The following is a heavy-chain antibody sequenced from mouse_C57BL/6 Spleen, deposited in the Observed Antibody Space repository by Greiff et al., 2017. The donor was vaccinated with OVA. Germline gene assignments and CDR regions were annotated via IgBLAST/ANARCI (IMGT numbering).Heavy chain of an antibody. Sequence: VQLQQSGPELVKPGASVKMSCKASGYTFTDYNMHWVKQSHGKSLEWIGYINPNNGGTSYNQKFKGKATLTVNKSSSTAYMELRSLTSEDSAVYYCARGGHYGSSDECAYWGQGTLVTVSA. CDR3: ARGGHYGSSDECAY. CDR1: GYTFTDYN. CDR2: INPNNGGT. D-gene: IGHD1-1*01. V-gene: IGHV1-22*01. J-gene: IGHJ3*01.